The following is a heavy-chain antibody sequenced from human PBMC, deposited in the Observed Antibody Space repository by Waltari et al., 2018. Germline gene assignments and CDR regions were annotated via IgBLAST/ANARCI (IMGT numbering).Heavy chain of an antibody. Sequence: QITLKESGPTLVKPTQTLTLTCTFSGFSLSTSGVGVGWIRQPPGTALEWLALIYGDDDKRYSPSLKSRLTITKDTSKNQVVLTMTNMDPVDTATYYCAHRIGITAAGNYYYYYMDVWGKGTTVTVSS. CDR2: IYGDDDK. CDR3: AHRIGITAAGNYYYYYMDV. J-gene: IGHJ6*03. D-gene: IGHD6-13*01. V-gene: IGHV2-5*02. CDR1: GFSLSTSGVG.